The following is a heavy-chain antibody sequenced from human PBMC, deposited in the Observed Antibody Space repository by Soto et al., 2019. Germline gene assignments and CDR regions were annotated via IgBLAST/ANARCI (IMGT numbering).Heavy chain of an antibody. CDR1: GFSLDDYG. J-gene: IGHJ4*02. CDR3: AKDNDLDRDGPFDY. CDR2: ISWNSGDI. D-gene: IGHD2-2*03. V-gene: IGHV3-9*01. Sequence: EVQLVESGGGSVQPGRSLRLSCAASGFSLDDYGMHWVRQGPGKGLEGVSGISWNSGDIYYADSVKGRFTISRDNAKRSLYLQMNSLRTEDTALYYCAKDNDLDRDGPFDYWGQGILVTVSS.